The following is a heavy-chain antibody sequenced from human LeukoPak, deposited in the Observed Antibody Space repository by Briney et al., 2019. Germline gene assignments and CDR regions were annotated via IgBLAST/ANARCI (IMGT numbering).Heavy chain of an antibody. J-gene: IGHJ4*02. Sequence: PGRSLRLSCAASGFTFSSYAMRWVRQAPGKGLEWVAVISYDGGNKYYADSVKGRFTISRDNSKNMLYLQMNSLRAEDTAVYYCARVVGSSGWYDYWGQGTLVTVSS. CDR3: ARVVGSSGWYDY. D-gene: IGHD6-19*01. CDR1: GFTFSSYA. V-gene: IGHV3-30*04. CDR2: ISYDGGNK.